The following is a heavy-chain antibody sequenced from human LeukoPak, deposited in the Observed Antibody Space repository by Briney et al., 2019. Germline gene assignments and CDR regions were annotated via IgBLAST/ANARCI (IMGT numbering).Heavy chain of an antibody. CDR3: ARDALRYFDWLYY. V-gene: IGHV1-69*06. J-gene: IGHJ4*02. CDR2: IIPIFGTA. D-gene: IGHD3-9*01. CDR1: GGTFSRYA. Sequence: SVTVSCKASGGTFSRYAISWVRPPPGQGLEWMGGIIPIFGTANLVQKFQGKVTITADKYTSTANMELSSLRSEDTAVYYCARDALRYFDWLYYWGQGTLVTVSS.